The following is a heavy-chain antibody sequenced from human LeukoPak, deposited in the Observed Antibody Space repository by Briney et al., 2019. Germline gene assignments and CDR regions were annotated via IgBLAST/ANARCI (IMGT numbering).Heavy chain of an antibody. J-gene: IGHJ4*02. V-gene: IGHV3-64*01. CDR2: ISSNGGST. D-gene: IGHD5-18*01. CDR3: AREGVGYSYGPYYFDY. CDR1: GFTFSSYW. Sequence: GGSLRLSCAASGFTFSSYWMSWVRQAPGKGLEYVSAISSNGGSTYYANSVKGRFTISRDNSKNTLYLQMGSLRAEDMAVYYCAREGVGYSYGPYYFDYWGQGTLVTVSS.